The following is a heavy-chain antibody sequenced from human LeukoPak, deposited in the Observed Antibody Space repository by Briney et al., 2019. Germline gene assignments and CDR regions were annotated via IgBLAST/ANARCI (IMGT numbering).Heavy chain of an antibody. J-gene: IGHJ4*02. V-gene: IGHV3-23*01. Sequence: GGSLRLSCAASGFTFDSYAMSWVRQAPGKVLEWVSAITGSGGDTYHADSVKGRFAISRDNSKNTLYLQMNSLRAEDTAVYYCAKGSRDSRPYYFDFWGQGTLVTVSS. CDR2: ITGSGGDT. D-gene: IGHD3-10*01. CDR3: AKGSRDSRPYYFDF. CDR1: GFTFDSYA.